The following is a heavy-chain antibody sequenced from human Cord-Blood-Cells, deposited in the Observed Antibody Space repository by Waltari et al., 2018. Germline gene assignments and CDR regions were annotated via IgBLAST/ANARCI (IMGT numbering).Heavy chain of an antibody. CDR3: ARAGWSIVVVYYYYMDV. V-gene: IGHV1-2*02. D-gene: IGHD2-2*01. Sequence: GSVKVSCKASGYTFTGYYMHWVRQAPGQGLEWMGWINPNSGGTNYAQKFQGRVTMTRDTSISTAYMELSRLRSDDTAVYYCARAGWSIVVVYYYYMDVWGKGTTVTVSS. CDR1: GYTFTGYY. CDR2: INPNSGGT. J-gene: IGHJ6*03.